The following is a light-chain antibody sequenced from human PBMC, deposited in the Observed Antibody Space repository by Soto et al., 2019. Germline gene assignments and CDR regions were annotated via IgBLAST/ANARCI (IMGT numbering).Light chain of an antibody. CDR3: MQALQTPMYT. Sequence: DIVMTQSPLSLPVTPGEPASISCRSSQSLLHSNGYNYLDWYLQKPGQSPQLLIYLGSNRSSGVPDRFSGSGSGTDFTLKISRVEAEAVGVYYCMQALQTPMYTFGQGPNLYI. CDR1: QSLLHSNGYNY. J-gene: IGKJ2*01. CDR2: LGS. V-gene: IGKV2-28*01.